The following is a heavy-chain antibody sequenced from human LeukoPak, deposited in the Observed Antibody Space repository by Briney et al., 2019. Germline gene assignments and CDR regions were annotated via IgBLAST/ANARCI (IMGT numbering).Heavy chain of an antibody. CDR1: GFTFDDYG. D-gene: IGHD6-13*01. V-gene: IGHV3-20*01. CDR2: INWNGGST. CDR3: ARDIVAAGTPCFDP. Sequence: PGGSLRLSCAASGFTFDDYGLSWVRQAPGKGLEWVSGINWNGGSTGYADSVKGRFTISRDNAKNSLYLQMNSLRAEDTALYHCARDIVAAGTPCFDPWGQGTLVTVSS. J-gene: IGHJ5*02.